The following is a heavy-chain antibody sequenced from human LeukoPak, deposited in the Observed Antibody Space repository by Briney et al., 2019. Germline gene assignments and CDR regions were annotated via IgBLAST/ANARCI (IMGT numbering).Heavy chain of an antibody. CDR2: MSDDGSEK. J-gene: IGHJ4*02. V-gene: IGHV3-30*14. CDR3: ASSQDYYDSSGYLPSPSDY. CDR1: GFTLSRFA. Sequence: PGRSLTLSCTSPGFTLSRFAMHWVRQAPGKGLEWLGHMSDDGSEKHYVDSVRGRFTISRDNSKNTLYLQMNSLRAEDTAVYYCASSQDYYDSSGYLPSPSDYWGQGTLVTVSS. D-gene: IGHD3-22*01.